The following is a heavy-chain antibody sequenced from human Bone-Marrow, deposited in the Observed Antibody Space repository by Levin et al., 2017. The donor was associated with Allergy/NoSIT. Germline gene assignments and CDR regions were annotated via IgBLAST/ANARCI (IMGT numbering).Heavy chain of an antibody. J-gene: IGHJ4*02. CDR2: IYYSGNT. V-gene: IGHV4-31*03. CDR3: AREDGYVFDY. Sequence: SETLSLTCSLSGGSISTGGFHWSWVRQRPGKGLEWIGYIYYSGNTYYNPSLQSRLSISIDTSKNQFSLRLTSVTAAATAVYYCAREDGYVFDYWGQGVLVAVSS. CDR1: GGSISTGGFH. D-gene: IGHD5-24*01.